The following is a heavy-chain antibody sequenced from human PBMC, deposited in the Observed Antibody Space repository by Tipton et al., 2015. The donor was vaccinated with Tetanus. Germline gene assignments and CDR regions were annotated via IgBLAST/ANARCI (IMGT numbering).Heavy chain of an antibody. V-gene: IGHV3-30*04. J-gene: IGHJ6*02. CDR3: ARRSLTNYGLDV. CDR1: GFIFSDFA. Sequence: SLRLSCAASGFIFSDFAMHWVRQPPGKGLEWVTIISGEGRTLDPTDSVKGRFTISRDHAKNTVYLQMNSLRAEDTAVYFCARRSLTNYGLDVWGQGTPVTVSS. CDR2: ISGEGRTL. D-gene: IGHD1-1*01.